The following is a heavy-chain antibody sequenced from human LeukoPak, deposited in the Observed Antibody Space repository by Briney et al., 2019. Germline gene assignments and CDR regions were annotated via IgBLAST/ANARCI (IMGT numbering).Heavy chain of an antibody. J-gene: IGHJ4*02. CDR1: GYSISSGYY. CDR3: ARDRGVTAVHTFDY. D-gene: IGHD2-21*02. Sequence: SETLSLTCTVSGYSISSGYYWGWIRQPPGKGLEWIGYIYYSGSTYYNPSLKSRVTISVDTSKNQFSLKLSSVTAADTAVYYCARDRGVTAVHTFDYWGQGTLVTVSS. V-gene: IGHV4-38-2*02. CDR2: IYYSGST.